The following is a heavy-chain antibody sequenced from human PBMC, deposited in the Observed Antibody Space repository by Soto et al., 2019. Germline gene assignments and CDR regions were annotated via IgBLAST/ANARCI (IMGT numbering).Heavy chain of an antibody. D-gene: IGHD6-19*01. Sequence: YDGSNENYADSVKGRFTISRDNSKNTLYLQMNSLRAEDTAVYYCTRRFSDGWYSDYWGQGTLVTVSS. V-gene: IGHV3-33*01. CDR2: YDGSNE. CDR3: TRRFSDGWYSDY. J-gene: IGHJ4*02.